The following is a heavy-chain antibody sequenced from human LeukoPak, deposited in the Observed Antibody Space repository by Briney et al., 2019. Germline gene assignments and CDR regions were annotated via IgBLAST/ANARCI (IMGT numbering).Heavy chain of an antibody. Sequence: GSSVKVSCKASGGTFSSYAISWVRQAPGQGLEWMGGIIPIFGTANYAQKFQGRVTITTDESTSTAYMELSSLRSEDTAVYYCARDNYDSSGYYSHDRFDYWGQGTLVTVSS. CDR1: GGTFSSYA. V-gene: IGHV1-69*05. D-gene: IGHD3-22*01. CDR3: ARDNYDSSGYYSHDRFDY. CDR2: IIPIFGTA. J-gene: IGHJ4*02.